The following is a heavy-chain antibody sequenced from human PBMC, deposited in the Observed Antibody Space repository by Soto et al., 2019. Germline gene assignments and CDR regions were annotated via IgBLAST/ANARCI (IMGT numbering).Heavy chain of an antibody. Sequence: GGSLRLSCTASGFTFGDYAMSWFRQAPGKGLEWVGFIRSKAYGGTTEYAASVKGRFTISRDDSKSIAYLQMNSLKTEDTAVYYCTRDTITYSPYYYYYGMDVWGQGTTVTVSS. CDR3: TRDTITYSPYYYYYGMDV. V-gene: IGHV3-49*03. J-gene: IGHJ6*02. CDR2: IRSKAYGGTT. D-gene: IGHD2-15*01. CDR1: GFTFGDYA.